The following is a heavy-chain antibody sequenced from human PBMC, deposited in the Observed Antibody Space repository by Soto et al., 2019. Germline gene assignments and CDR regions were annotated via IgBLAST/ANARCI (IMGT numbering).Heavy chain of an antibody. CDR3: ARQGGWNCSGGSCFFPYYYGMDV. Sequence: LETLSLTCTVSGGSISSRSYYWGWVRQPPEKGLEWIGTFSYSGNIYYNPSLKSRVTISVDTSKNQFSLKLSSVTAADTAVYYCARQGGWNCSGGSCFFPYYYGMDVWGQGTTVTVSS. D-gene: IGHD2-15*01. J-gene: IGHJ6*02. CDR2: FSYSGNI. CDR1: GGSISSRSYY. V-gene: IGHV4-39*01.